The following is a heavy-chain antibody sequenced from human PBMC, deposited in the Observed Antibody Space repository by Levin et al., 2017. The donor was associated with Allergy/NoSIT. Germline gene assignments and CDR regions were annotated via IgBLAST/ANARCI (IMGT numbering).Heavy chain of an antibody. D-gene: IGHD6-6*01. CDR2: IRSKAYGGTT. J-gene: IGHJ4*02. Sequence: SLLLSFPSSFFPFFSSSLSWFRQAPGKGLELLGFIRSKAYGGTTEYAASVKGRFPISRDDSKSIAYLQMNSLKTEDTAVYYCTRDLGGLVAARPWGFDYWGQGTLVTVSS. V-gene: IGHV3-49*03. CDR3: TRDLGGLVAARPWGFDY. CDR1: FFPFFSSS.